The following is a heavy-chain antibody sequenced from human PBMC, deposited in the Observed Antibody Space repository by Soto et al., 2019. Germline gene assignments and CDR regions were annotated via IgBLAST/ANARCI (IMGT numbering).Heavy chain of an antibody. CDR1: GYTFTSYD. Sequence: ASVKVSCKASGYTFTSYDINWVRQATGQGLEWMGWMNPNSGNTGYAQKFQGRVTMTRNTSISTAYMELSSLRSEDTAVYYCARGQEVYGDHDGDFESFYYYHYMDAWGKGTTVTVSS. J-gene: IGHJ6*03. CDR3: ARGQEVYGDHDGDFESFYYYHYMDA. CDR2: MNPNSGNT. D-gene: IGHD4-17*01. V-gene: IGHV1-8*01.